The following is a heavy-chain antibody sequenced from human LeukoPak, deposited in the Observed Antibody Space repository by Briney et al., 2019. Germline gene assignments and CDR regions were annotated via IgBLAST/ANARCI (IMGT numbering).Heavy chain of an antibody. J-gene: IGHJ5*02. Sequence: SETLSLTCTVSGGSISSSSYYWGWIRQPPGKGLEWIGSIYYSGSTYYNPSLKSRVTISVDTSKNQFSLKLSSVTAADTAVYYCARGRGGSGSYFPWFDPWGQGTLVTVSS. V-gene: IGHV4-39*01. CDR2: IYYSGST. CDR1: GGSISSSSYY. CDR3: ARGRGGSGSYFPWFDP. D-gene: IGHD3-10*01.